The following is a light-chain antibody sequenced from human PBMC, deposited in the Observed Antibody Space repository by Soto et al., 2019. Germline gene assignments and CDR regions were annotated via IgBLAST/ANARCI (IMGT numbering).Light chain of an antibody. Sequence: QSVLTQPPSASGTPGQRVTISCSGSSSNIGSNTVNWYQQLPGTAPKLLIYSNNQRPSGVPHRFSGSKPGTSASLAISGLQSEDEADYYCAAWDDSLNGRVFGGGTTLTVL. CDR3: AAWDDSLNGRV. CDR1: SSNIGSNT. CDR2: SNN. V-gene: IGLV1-44*01. J-gene: IGLJ2*01.